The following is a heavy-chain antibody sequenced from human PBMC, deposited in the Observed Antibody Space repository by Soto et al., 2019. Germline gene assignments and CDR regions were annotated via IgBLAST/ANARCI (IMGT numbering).Heavy chain of an antibody. D-gene: IGHD2-15*01. V-gene: IGHV4-61*01. Sequence: SETLSLTCSVSGVSITSGSYYWFWIRQPPGKGLEYIGYIYNTGSREYNPSLKSRLTISVDTSKNQFSLKLTSVIAADTAVYCCATKPCGGSWRNWFDPWRQGTLVTVSS. CDR3: ATKPCGGSWRNWFDP. J-gene: IGHJ5*02. CDR2: IYNTGSR. CDR1: GVSITSGSYY.